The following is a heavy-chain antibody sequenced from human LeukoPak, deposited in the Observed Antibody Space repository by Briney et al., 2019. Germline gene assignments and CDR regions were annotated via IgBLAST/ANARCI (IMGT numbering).Heavy chain of an antibody. J-gene: IGHJ4*02. D-gene: IGHD6-13*01. CDR2: ISYDGSNK. CDR1: GFTFSSYA. CDR3: ARIKEQQLVYFDY. V-gene: IGHV3-30-3*01. Sequence: GGSLRLSCAASGFTFSSYAMHWVRQAPGKGLEWVAVISYDGSNKYYADSVKGRFTISRDNSKNMLYLQMNSLRAEDTAVYYCARIKEQQLVYFDYWGQGTLVTVSS.